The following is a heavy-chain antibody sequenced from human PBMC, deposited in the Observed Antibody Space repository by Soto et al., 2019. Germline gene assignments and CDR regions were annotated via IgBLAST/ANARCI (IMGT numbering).Heavy chain of an antibody. V-gene: IGHV3-11*01. CDR1: GFAFGDYS. CDR2: INNVGGTI. D-gene: IGHD3-10*01. CDR3: ARVEFGYHSHFTY. Sequence: QVHLVESGGGLVKPGGSLRLSCVASGFAFGDYSMNWIRQSPRTGLEWISYINNVGGTIFHADSVRGRFTVSRDNANHSLFLQMTALRAEDSAVSFCARVEFGYHSHFTYWGRGALVTVSS. J-gene: IGHJ4*02.